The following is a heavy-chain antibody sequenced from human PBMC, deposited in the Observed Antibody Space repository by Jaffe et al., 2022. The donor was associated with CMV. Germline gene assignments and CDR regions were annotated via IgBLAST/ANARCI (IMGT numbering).Heavy chain of an antibody. CDR1: GFTFSDYY. J-gene: IGHJ6*03. CDR3: ARDSSEVYSSSWGPYYYYYMDV. CDR2: ISSSSSYT. V-gene: IGHV3-11*06. Sequence: QVQLVESGGGLVKPGGSLRLSCAASGFTFSDYYMSWIRQAPGKGLEWVSYISSSSSYTNYADSVKGRFTISRDNAKNSLYLQMNSLRAEDTAVYYCARDSSEVYSSSWGPYYYYYMDVWGKGTTVTVSS. D-gene: IGHD6-13*01.